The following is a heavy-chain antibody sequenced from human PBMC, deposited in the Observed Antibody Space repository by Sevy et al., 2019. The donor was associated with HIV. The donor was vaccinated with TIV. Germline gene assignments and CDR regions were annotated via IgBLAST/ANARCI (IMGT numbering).Heavy chain of an antibody. Sequence: SETLSLTCTVSGGSISSGSYYWSWIRQPAGKGLEWIGRIYTSGSTNYNPSLKRRVTISVATSKNQFSLKLGSVTAADTAVYYCAREWPGAVAALHFDYWGQGPLVTVSS. V-gene: IGHV4-61*02. CDR2: IYTSGST. CDR1: GGSISSGSYY. CDR3: AREWPGAVAALHFDY. J-gene: IGHJ4*02. D-gene: IGHD6-19*01.